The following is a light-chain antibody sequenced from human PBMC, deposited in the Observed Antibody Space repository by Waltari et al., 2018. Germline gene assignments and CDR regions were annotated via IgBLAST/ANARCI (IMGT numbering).Light chain of an antibody. Sequence: DTQMTQSPSTLSASVGDSVTITCRASQTITKFLSWSQQKPRKAPELLIYAAYRLQSVVPSRFSGSGSGTDFALTISNLQPGDFTTYVCQQTYTSPRTFGHWTTVEIK. CDR1: QTITKF. J-gene: IGKJ1*01. V-gene: IGKV1-39*01. CDR2: AAY. CDR3: QQTYTSPRT.